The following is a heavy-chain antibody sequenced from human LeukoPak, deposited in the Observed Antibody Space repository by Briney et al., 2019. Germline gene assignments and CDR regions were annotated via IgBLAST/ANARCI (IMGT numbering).Heavy chain of an antibody. CDR1: GFTFSSYS. CDR3: ARKKGYGDYEGAFDI. CDR2: ISSSSSYI. D-gene: IGHD4-17*01. V-gene: IGHV3-21*01. Sequence: GGSLRLSCAASGFTFSSYSMNWVRQAPGKGLEWVSSISSSSSYIYYADSVKGRFTISRDNAKNSLYLQMNSLRAEDTAVYYCARKKGYGDYEGAFDIWGQGTMVTVSS. J-gene: IGHJ3*02.